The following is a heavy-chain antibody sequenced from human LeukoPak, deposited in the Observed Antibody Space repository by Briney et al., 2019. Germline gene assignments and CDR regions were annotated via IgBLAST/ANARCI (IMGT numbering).Heavy chain of an antibody. CDR3: ARRGITMVRGVRNWFDP. CDR2: IYYSGST. V-gene: IGHV4-59*12. Sequence: SETLSLTCTVSGGSISSYYWSWIRQPPGKGLEWIGYIYYSGSTNYNPSLKSRVTISVDTSKNQFSLKLSSVTAADTAVYYCARRGITMVRGVRNWFDPWGQGTLVTVSS. D-gene: IGHD3-10*01. CDR1: GGSISSYY. J-gene: IGHJ5*02.